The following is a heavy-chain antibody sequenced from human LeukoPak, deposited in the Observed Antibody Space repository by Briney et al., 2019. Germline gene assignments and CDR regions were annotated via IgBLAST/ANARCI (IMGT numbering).Heavy chain of an antibody. D-gene: IGHD5-18*01. CDR3: ARASGGYSYGHRPNWFDP. J-gene: IGHJ5*02. V-gene: IGHV4-59*01. Sequence: SETLSLTCTVSGGFISSYYWSWIRQPPGKGLEWIGYIYYSGSTNHNPSLKSRVTISVDTSKNQFSLKLSSVTAADTAVYYCARASGGYSYGHRPNWFDPWGQGTLVTVSS. CDR2: IYYSGST. CDR1: GGFISSYY.